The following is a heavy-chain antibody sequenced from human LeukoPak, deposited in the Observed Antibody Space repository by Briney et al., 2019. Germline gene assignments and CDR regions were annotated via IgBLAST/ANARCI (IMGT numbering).Heavy chain of an antibody. CDR2: INPEKRGT. J-gene: IGHJ4*02. V-gene: IGHV1-2*02. D-gene: IGHD5-12*01. CDR1: GYTFTGYA. Sequence: APVKVSCKASGYTFTGYAIHWVRQAPGQGLEWMGWINPEKRGTGYAHKFQGRVTMTSDTSISTAYMELSSLRSDDTAVYYCAEKVRGPSHPLDFWGQGTLVTVSS. CDR3: AEKVRGPSHPLDF.